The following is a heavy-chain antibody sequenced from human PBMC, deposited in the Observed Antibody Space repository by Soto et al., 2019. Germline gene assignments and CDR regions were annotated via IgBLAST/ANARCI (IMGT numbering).Heavy chain of an antibody. CDR2: IVVGSAGT. CDR1: GFTFSTST. D-gene: IGHD3-10*01. Sequence: SVKVSCKASGFTFSTSTIQWVRQARGQRLEWLGWIVVGSAGTSYAQEFQKRVTLTRDMSTSTTYMELSSLRSEDTAMYYCAAARGAWDYYGMDVWGQGATVTVSS. J-gene: IGHJ6*02. V-gene: IGHV1-58*02. CDR3: AAARGAWDYYGMDV.